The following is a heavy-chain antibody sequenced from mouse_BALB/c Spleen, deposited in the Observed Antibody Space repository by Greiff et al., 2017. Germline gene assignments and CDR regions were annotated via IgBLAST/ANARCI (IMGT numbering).Heavy chain of an antibody. CDR2: IHYSGST. CDR1: GYSITSGYS. CDR3: ARDYYGSSLFDY. D-gene: IGHD1-1*01. Sequence: DVKLQESGPDLVKPSQSLSLTCTVTGYSITSGYSWHWIRQFPGNKLEWMGYIHYSGSTNYNPSLKSRISITRDTSKNQFFLQLNSVTTEDTATYYCARDYYGSSLFDYWGQGTTLTVSS. V-gene: IGHV3-1*02. J-gene: IGHJ2*01.